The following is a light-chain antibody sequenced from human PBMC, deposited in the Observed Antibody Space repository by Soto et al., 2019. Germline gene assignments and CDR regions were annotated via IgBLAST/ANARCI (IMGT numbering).Light chain of an antibody. CDR2: VNN. CDR3: QSCDRSLSVV. Sequence: QSVLTQPPSVSGAPGQRVTISCTGSSSNIGAGYDVHWYQQLPGTAPKLLIYVNNNRPSGVPDRFSGSKSGTSASLTITGLQADDEADYYCQSCDRSLSVVFGGGTKLTVL. V-gene: IGLV1-40*01. CDR1: SSNIGAGYD. J-gene: IGLJ2*01.